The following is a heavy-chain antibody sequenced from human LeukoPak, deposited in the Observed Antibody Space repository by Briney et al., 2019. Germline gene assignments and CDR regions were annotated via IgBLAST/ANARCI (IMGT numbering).Heavy chain of an antibody. Sequence: GASVKVSCKASGGTFSSYAISWVRQAPGQGLEWMGRIIAILGIANYAQKFQGRVTITADKSTRTAYMELSSLRSEDTAVYYCARGGDSGYATMFDYWGQGALVTVSS. CDR1: GGTFSSYA. V-gene: IGHV1-69*04. CDR2: IIAILGIA. CDR3: ARGGDSGYATMFDY. J-gene: IGHJ4*02. D-gene: IGHD5-12*01.